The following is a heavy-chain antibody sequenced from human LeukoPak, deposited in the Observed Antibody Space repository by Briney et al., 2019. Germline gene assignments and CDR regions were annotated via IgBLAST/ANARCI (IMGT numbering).Heavy chain of an antibody. Sequence: PGGSLRLSCAASGFTFDDYGMHWVRQAPEKGLEWVSGITSNGAGYADSVKGRFTISRDNAKKYLYLQMNSLRPEDTALYFCIKEATPGGGDYWGQGTLVTVSS. D-gene: IGHD2-15*01. V-gene: IGHV3-9*01. CDR2: ITSNGA. CDR3: IKEATPGGGDY. CDR1: GFTFDDYG. J-gene: IGHJ4*02.